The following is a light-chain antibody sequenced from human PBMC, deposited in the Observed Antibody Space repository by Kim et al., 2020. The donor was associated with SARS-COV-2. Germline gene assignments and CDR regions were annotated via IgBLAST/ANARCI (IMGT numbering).Light chain of an antibody. V-gene: IGLV2-11*01. CDR2: DVS. J-gene: IGLJ3*02. Sequence: QSVTISCTGTSSDVGGYNYVSWYQQHPGKAPKLMIYDVSKRPSGVPDRFSGSKSGNTASLTISGLQAEDEADYYCCSYAGSYTYWVFGGGTKLTVL. CDR3: CSYAGSYTYWV. CDR1: SSDVGGYNY.